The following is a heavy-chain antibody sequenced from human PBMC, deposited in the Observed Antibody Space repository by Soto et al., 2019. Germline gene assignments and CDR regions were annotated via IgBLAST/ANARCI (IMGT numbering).Heavy chain of an antibody. CDR2: IYSGGST. CDR1: GFTVSSNY. V-gene: IGHV3-66*04. CDR3: ARQPALEQWFGELSPWFDP. J-gene: IGHJ5*02. Sequence: EVQLVESGGGLVQPGGSLRLSCAASGFTVSSNYMSWVRQAPGKGLEWVSVIYSGGSTYYADSVKGRFTISRDNSKNTLYLQMNSLRAEDTAVYYCARQPALEQWFGELSPWFDPWGQGTLVTVSS. D-gene: IGHD3-10*01.